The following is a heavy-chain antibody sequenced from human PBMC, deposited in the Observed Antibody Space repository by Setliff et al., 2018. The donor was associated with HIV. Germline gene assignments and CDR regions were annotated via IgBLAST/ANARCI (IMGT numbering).Heavy chain of an antibody. V-gene: IGHV3-64*02. CDR1: GFAFSRNA. D-gene: IGHD2-15*01. Sequence: GGSLRLSCAVSGFAFSRNAMHWVRQAPGKGLEYVSAISSDGGSTFYADSVKGRFSISRDNSKNTLYLQMGSLRNEDMAVYYCARVSVGGSIDFWGQGTLVTVSS. CDR3: ARVSVGGSIDF. J-gene: IGHJ4*02. CDR2: ISSDGGST.